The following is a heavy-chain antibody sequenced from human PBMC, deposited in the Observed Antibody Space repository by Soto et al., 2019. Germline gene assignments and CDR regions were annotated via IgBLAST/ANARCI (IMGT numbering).Heavy chain of an antibody. J-gene: IGHJ3*02. D-gene: IGHD3-9*01. CDR2: IYYSVNT. Sequence: SETLSLTCTVSGGSISSSSYYWGWIRQSPGKGLEWIGNIYYSVNTYYNPSLKSRVTISVDTSKNQFSLKLSSVTAADTALYYCASGITIRAFDIWGQGTMVTVSS. V-gene: IGHV4-39*01. CDR1: GGSISSSSYY. CDR3: ASGITIRAFDI.